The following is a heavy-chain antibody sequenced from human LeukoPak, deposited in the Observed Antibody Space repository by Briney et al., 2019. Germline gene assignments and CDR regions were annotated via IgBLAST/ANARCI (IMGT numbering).Heavy chain of an antibody. CDR2: ISYDGSNK. Sequence: PGGSLRLSCAASGFTFSSYAMHWVRQAPGKGLEWVAVISYDGSNKYYAESVKGRFTISRDNSKNTLYLQMNSLRAEDTALYYCAKDERSLDRGGFDYWGQGTLVTVSS. CDR1: GFTFSSYA. D-gene: IGHD3-10*01. V-gene: IGHV3-30-3*01. J-gene: IGHJ4*02. CDR3: AKDERSLDRGGFDY.